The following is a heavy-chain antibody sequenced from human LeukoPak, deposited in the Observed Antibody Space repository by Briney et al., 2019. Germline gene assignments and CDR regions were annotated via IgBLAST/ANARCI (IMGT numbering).Heavy chain of an antibody. J-gene: IGHJ1*01. CDR1: GGSFSVYY. V-gene: IGHV4-34*01. CDR3: ARDTIAAAGTVQH. CDR2: INHSGST. D-gene: IGHD6-13*01. Sequence: SETLSLTCAVYGGSFSVYYWSWIRQPPGKGLEWIGEINHSGSTNYNPSLKSRVTISVDTSKNQFSLKLSSVTAADTAVYYCARDTIAAAGTVQHWGQGTLVTVSS.